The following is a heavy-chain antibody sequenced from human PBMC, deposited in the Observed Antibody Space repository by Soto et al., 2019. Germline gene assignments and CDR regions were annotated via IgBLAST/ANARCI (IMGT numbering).Heavy chain of an antibody. CDR1: GFTFSSCV. CDR3: AKGLINGRWYAAD. CDR2: ITDSGTGT. D-gene: IGHD6-13*01. Sequence: EVHLLESGGGLVQPGESLRLSCGASGFTFSSCVMSWVRQAPGKGLEWVSSITDSGTGTYYADSVKGRFTISRDNYKNTMYLQMNNLRAEDTGVYYCAKGLINGRWYAADWGQGTLVTVSS. J-gene: IGHJ4*02. V-gene: IGHV3-23*01.